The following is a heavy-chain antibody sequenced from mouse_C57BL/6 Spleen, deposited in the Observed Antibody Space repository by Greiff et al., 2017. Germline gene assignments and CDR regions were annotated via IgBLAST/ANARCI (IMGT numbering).Heavy chain of an antibody. V-gene: IGHV10-1*01. CDR2: IRSKSNNYAT. Sequence: VQLKESGGGLVQPKGSLKLSCAASGFSFNTYAMNWVRQAPGKGLEWVARIRSKSNNYATYYADSVKDRFTISRDDSESMLYLQMNNLKTEDTAMYYCVRGYGSSYVWFAYWGQGTLVTVSA. D-gene: IGHD1-1*01. CDR1: GFSFNTYA. J-gene: IGHJ3*01. CDR3: VRGYGSSYVWFAY.